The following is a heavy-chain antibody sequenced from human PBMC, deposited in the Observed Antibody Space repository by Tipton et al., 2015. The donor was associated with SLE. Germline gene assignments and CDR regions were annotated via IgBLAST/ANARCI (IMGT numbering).Heavy chain of an antibody. CDR1: GASFTGDY. D-gene: IGHD4-17*01. Sequence: GLVKPSETLSLTCTVSGASFTGDYWSWIRQPPGKGLEWIGYVFYTGRTSYKSSLKSRVNISIDMSSNQFSLKLSAVTAADTAVYYCARHWNGDLTPLWYWGQGTLVTVSS. CDR2: VFYTGRT. V-gene: IGHV4-59*08. J-gene: IGHJ4*02. CDR3: ARHWNGDLTPLWY.